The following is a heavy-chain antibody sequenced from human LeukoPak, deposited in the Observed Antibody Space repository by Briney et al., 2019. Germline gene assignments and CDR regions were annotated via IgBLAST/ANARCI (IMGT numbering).Heavy chain of an antibody. V-gene: IGHV3-7*01. CDR2: IKADGSDK. Sequence: PGGSLRLSCAASGFTFSNNWMTWVRQAPGKGLEWVANIKADGSDKYYVDSVKGRFTVSRDNAKNSLYLQMNSLRAEDTAIYYCARDFDWGQGTLVTVSS. J-gene: IGHJ4*02. CDR3: ARDFD. CDR1: GFTFSNNW.